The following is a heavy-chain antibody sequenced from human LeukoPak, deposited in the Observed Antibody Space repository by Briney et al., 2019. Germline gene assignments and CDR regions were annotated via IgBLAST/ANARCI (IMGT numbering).Heavy chain of an antibody. V-gene: IGHV1-2*02. CDR3: AREPGGYCGGDCYPGGY. CDR1: GYTFTGYY. CDR2: INPNSGGT. Sequence: ASVKVSCKASGYTFTGYYMHWVRQAPGQGLEWMGWINPNSGGTNYAQKFQGRVTMTRDTSISTAYMELSRLRSDDTAVYYCAREPGGYCGGDCYPGGYWGQGTLVTVSS. J-gene: IGHJ4*02. D-gene: IGHD2-21*02.